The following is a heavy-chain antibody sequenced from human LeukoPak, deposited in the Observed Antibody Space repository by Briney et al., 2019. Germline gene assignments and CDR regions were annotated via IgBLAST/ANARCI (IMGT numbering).Heavy chain of an antibody. D-gene: IGHD3-22*01. CDR2: IWYDGSNK. CDR1: GFTFSSYG. Sequence: PGRSLRLSCAASGFTFSSYGMHWVRQAPGKGLEWVAVIWYDGSNKYYADSVKGRFTISRDNSKNTLYLQMNSLIAEDTAVYYCYIPYYDTSAYKGYWGQGTLVTVSS. CDR3: YIPYYDTSAYKGY. J-gene: IGHJ4*02. V-gene: IGHV3-33*01.